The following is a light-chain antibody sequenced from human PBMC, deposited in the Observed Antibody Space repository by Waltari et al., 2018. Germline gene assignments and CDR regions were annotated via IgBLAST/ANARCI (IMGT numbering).Light chain of an antibody. CDR1: PSVRNN. Sequence: EVLMTQSPATVSVSPGEGATLPCWASPSVRNNVAWFQQKPGQAPRLLIYGASTRATGIPARFSGSGAGTDFSLTISGLQSEDFAVYYCQQYSDGYTFGQGTKLEIK. V-gene: IGKV3-15*01. J-gene: IGKJ2*01. CDR3: QQYSDGYT. CDR2: GAS.